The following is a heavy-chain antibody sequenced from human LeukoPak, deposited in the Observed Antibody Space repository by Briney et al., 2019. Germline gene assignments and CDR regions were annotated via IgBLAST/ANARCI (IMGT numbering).Heavy chain of an antibody. D-gene: IGHD3-16*02. CDR3: AQGHMITFGGVIAF. CDR2: INSDGSST. CDR1: GFTFSSYW. Sequence: GGSLRLSCAASGFTFSSYWMHWVRQAPGKGLVWVPRINSDGSSTSYADSVKGRFTISRDNAKNTLYLQMNSLRAEDTAVYYCAQGHMITFGGVIAFWGQGTLVTVSS. V-gene: IGHV3-74*01. J-gene: IGHJ4*02.